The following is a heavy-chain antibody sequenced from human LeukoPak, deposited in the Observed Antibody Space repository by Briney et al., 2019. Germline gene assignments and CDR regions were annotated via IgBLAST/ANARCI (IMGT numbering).Heavy chain of an antibody. Sequence: GASVKVSCKASGYTFTDYYMHWVRQAPGQGLEWMGWINPTSGVTNTAQKFQGRVTMTRDTSISTTYMELSRLRSDDTAVCYCARDGGFDYWGQGTLVTVSS. CDR3: ARDGGFDY. J-gene: IGHJ4*02. CDR1: GYTFTDYY. V-gene: IGHV1-2*02. CDR2: INPTSGVT. D-gene: IGHD3-3*01.